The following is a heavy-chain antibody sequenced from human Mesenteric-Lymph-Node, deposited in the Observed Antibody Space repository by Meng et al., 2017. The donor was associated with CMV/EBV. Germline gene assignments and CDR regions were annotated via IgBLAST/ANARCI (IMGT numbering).Heavy chain of an antibody. CDR3: AKAQSLYPYYDDSGPDY. CDR1: GYTFTAYY. D-gene: IGHD3-22*01. V-gene: IGHV1-2*02. CDR2: INPNSGST. Sequence: ASVKVSCKASGYTFTAYYIHWVRQAPGQGLEWMGWINPNSGSTNYAQKFQGRVTMTRDTSISTAYMELSRLRSDDTAMYYCAKAQSLYPYYDDSGPDYWGQGTLVTVSS. J-gene: IGHJ4*02.